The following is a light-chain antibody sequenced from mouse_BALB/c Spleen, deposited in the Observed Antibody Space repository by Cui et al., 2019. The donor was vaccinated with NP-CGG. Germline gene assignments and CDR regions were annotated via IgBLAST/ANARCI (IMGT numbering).Light chain of an antibody. CDR2: GTN. CDR1: TGAVTTSNY. Sequence: QAVMTLEPALTTSPGETVTLTCRSSTGAVTTSNYANWVQEKPDHLFTGLIGGTNNRAPGVPARFSGSLIGDKAALTITGAQTEDEAIYFCALWYSNHWVFGGGTKLTVL. CDR3: ALWYSNHWV. J-gene: IGLJ1*01. V-gene: IGLV1*01.